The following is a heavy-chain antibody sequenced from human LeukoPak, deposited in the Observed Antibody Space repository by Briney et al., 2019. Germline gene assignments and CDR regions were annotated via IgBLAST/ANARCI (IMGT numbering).Heavy chain of an antibody. Sequence: GGSLRLSCAASGFTFSDYYMSWIRQAPGKGLEWVSYISSSGSTLYYADSVKGRFTISRDNAKNSLYLQMNSLRAEDTAVYYCARDLTVEMATIRYYGMDVWGQGTTVTVSS. CDR1: GFTFSDYY. D-gene: IGHD5-24*01. V-gene: IGHV3-11*01. CDR2: ISSSGSTL. J-gene: IGHJ6*02. CDR3: ARDLTVEMATIRYYGMDV.